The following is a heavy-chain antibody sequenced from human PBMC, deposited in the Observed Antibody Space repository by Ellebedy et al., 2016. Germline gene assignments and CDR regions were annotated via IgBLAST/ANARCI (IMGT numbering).Heavy chain of an antibody. V-gene: IGHV4/OR15-8*01. Sequence: ESLKISXAASGGIFSGTSMNWVRQAPGKGLEWIGNVYYSGTTYYNPSLRSRVTISADTSKTQFSLKMSSVTAADTAVYYCARGYGRVWYREDNYFDSWGQGTLVNVSS. CDR2: VYYSGTT. J-gene: IGHJ4*02. D-gene: IGHD6-13*01. CDR1: GGIFSGTS. CDR3: ARGYGRVWYREDNYFDS.